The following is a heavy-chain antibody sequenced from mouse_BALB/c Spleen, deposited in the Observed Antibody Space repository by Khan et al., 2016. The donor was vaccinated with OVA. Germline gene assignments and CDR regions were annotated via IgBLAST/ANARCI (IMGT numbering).Heavy chain of an antibody. CDR1: GYSFTSYI. V-gene: IGHV1S136*01. Sequence: EVQLQQSGPELVKPGTSVKMSCKASGYSFTSYIIHWVKQKPGQGLEWIGYINPYNGATTYYEQFKGKATLTSDKSSNPAYMESSSLTSEDTAVYYGARGNGQSYYFDYWGQGTTLTVSS. CDR2: INPYNGAT. D-gene: IGHD3-1*01. J-gene: IGHJ2*01. CDR3: ARGNGQSYYFDY.